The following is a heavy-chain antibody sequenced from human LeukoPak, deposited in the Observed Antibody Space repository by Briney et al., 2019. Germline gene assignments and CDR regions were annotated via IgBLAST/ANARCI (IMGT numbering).Heavy chain of an antibody. J-gene: IGHJ3*02. CDR1: GFIFNNYG. CDR3: ARDWAPEGVGAVHDAFDI. Sequence: GGSLRLSCTSSGFIFNNYGMHWVRQAPGKGLEWVAFIRYDGSNKYYADSVKGRFTISRDNSKNMLYLQMNSLRAEDTAVYYCARDWAPEGVGAVHDAFDIWGQGTMVTVSS. V-gene: IGHV3-30*02. D-gene: IGHD1-26*01. CDR2: IRYDGSNK.